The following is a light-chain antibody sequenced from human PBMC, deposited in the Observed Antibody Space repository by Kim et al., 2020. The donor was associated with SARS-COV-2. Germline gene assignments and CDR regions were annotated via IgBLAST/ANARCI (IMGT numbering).Light chain of an antibody. Sequence: DIQMTQSPSSLSASVGDRVTITCRASQSITNYLNWYQQRPGKAPKLLIYAASSLQSGVPSRFRGSGSGTDFPLPTRGLHPKDFAAYYCKQSYIPPNLFAQGTKLEI. CDR3: KQSYIPPNL. J-gene: IGKJ2*01. CDR2: AAS. V-gene: IGKV1-39*01. CDR1: QSITNY.